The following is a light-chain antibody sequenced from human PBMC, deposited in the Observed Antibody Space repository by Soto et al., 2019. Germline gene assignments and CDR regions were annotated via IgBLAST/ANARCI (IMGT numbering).Light chain of an antibody. CDR2: GAS. J-gene: IGKJ1*01. Sequence: EIVLTQSPGTLSLSPGERATLSCRASQSVSNNYLAWYQQKPGPAPRLLIYGASNRAAGIPDRFGGSGSGTDFTLTISRLEPEAFAVYYCQQYGSSGTFGQGTKVDIK. CDR1: QSVSNNY. CDR3: QQYGSSGT. V-gene: IGKV3-20*01.